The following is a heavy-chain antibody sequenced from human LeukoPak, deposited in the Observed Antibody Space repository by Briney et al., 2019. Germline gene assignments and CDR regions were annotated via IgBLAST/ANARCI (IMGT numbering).Heavy chain of an antibody. CDR2: INPNSGGT. J-gene: IGHJ4*02. CDR3: ARGVYDFWSGYYTGEYFDY. V-gene: IGHV1-2*02. D-gene: IGHD3-3*01. Sequence: ASVKVSCKASGYTSTGYYMHWVRQAPGQGLEWMGWINPNSGGTKYAQKFQGRVTMTRDTSIGTAYMELSRLRSDDTAVYYCARGVYDFWSGYYTGEYFDYWGQGTLVTVSS. CDR1: GYTSTGYY.